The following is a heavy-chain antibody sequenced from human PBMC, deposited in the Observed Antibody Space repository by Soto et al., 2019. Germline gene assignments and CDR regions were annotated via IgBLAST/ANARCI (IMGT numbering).Heavy chain of an antibody. CDR3: ARDQGGDFGVAIPGVY. CDR2: IWSDGSTK. D-gene: IGHD3-3*01. J-gene: IGHJ4*02. CDR1: GFTFTSYG. Sequence: QVQLVESGGGVVQPGRSLRLSCAASGFTFTSYGMHWVRQAPGKGLEWVAIIWSDGSTKYYADSVKGRFTISRDNSKNTLYLQMNSRRAEDTAVYYCARDQGGDFGVAIPGVYWGQGTLVTVSS. V-gene: IGHV3-33*01.